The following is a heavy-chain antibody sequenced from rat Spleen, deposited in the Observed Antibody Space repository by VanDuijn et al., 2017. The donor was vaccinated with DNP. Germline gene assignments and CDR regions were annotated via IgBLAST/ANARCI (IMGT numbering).Heavy chain of an antibody. CDR2: ISYSGSP. CDR1: GYSITSHY. J-gene: IGHJ4*01. V-gene: IGHV3-1*01. D-gene: IGHD1-4*01. Sequence: EVQLQESGPGLVKPSQTLSLTCSVTGYSITSHYWGWIRQFPGNKMEYIGHISYSGSPNYNPSLKSRISITRDKSKNQFFLQLNSVTTEDTATYYCARWPGYNPPYAMDAWGQGTSVTVSS. CDR3: ARWPGYNPPYAMDA.